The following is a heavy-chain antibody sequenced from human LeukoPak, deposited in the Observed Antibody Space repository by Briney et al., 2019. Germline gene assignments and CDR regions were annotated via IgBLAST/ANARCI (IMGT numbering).Heavy chain of an antibody. CDR1: GFTFSSYG. Sequence: GRSLRLSCAASGFTFSSYGMHWVRQAPGKGLEWVAVIWYDGSNKYYADSVKGRFTISRDNSKNTLYLQMNSLRAEDTAVYYCAKDGAAYYYDSSGYYYWGQGTLVTVSS. J-gene: IGHJ4*02. CDR3: AKDGAAYYYDSSGYYY. D-gene: IGHD3-22*01. V-gene: IGHV3-33*06. CDR2: IWYDGSNK.